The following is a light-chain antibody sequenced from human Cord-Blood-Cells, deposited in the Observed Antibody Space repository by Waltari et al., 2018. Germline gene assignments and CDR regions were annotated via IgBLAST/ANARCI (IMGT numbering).Light chain of an antibody. CDR3: QQYNSYST. CDR1: QSISSW. CDR2: NAS. Sequence: DIQMTPSPSTLPASFGYRVPTTCRASQSISSWLAWYQQKPGKAPKLLIYNASSLESGVPSRFSGSVSGTEFTLTISSLQPDDFATYYFQQYNSYSTFGQGTKVEIK. J-gene: IGKJ1*01. V-gene: IGKV1-5*03.